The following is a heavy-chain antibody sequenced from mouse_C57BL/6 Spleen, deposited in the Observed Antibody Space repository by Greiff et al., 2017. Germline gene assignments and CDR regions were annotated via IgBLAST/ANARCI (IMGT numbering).Heavy chain of an antibody. CDR2: FDPNSGGT. V-gene: IGHV1-72*01. D-gene: IGHD2-3*01. J-gene: IGHJ3*01. CDR3: ARTWGWFPCAY. CDR1: GYTFTSYW. Sequence: VQLQQPGAELVKPGASVKLSCTASGYTFTSYWMHWVKQRPGRGLEWIGRFDPNSGGTKYNEKFKSKATLTVDKPSSTAYMQLSSLTSEDSAVNYGARTWGWFPCAYWGQGTMVTVSA.